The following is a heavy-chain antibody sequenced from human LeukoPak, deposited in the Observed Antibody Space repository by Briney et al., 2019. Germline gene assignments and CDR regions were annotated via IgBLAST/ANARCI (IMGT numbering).Heavy chain of an antibody. V-gene: IGHV3-43*02. CDR2: ISGDGGST. CDR3: AKDMWRFGELDYDY. CDR1: GFTFDDYA. Sequence: PGGSLRLSCAASGFTFDDYAMHWVRQAPGKGLEWVSLISGDGGSTYYADSVKGRFTIFRDNSKNSLYLQMNSLRTEDTALYYCAKDMWRFGELDYDYWGQGTLVTVSS. D-gene: IGHD3-10*01. J-gene: IGHJ4*02.